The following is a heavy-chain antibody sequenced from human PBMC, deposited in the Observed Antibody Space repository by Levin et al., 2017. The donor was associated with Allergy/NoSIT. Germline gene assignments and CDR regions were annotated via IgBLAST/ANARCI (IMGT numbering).Heavy chain of an antibody. CDR1: GYTFINYG. CDR2: ISTNNGNT. Sequence: GESLKISCKASGYTFINYGISWVRQAPGQGLEWMGWISTNNGNTNYAEKFQGRVTMTTDTSTSTAYMELRNLRSDDTAVYYCARARYLKRRTVTSPDDAFDIWGQGTMVTVSS. D-gene: IGHD4-17*01. CDR3: ARARYLKRRTVTSPDDAFDI. J-gene: IGHJ3*02. V-gene: IGHV1-18*01.